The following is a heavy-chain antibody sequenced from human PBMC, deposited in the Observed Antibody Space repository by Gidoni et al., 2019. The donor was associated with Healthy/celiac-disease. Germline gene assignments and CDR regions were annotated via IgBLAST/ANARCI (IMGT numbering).Heavy chain of an antibody. V-gene: IGHV4-59*01. CDR1: GGSISSYY. D-gene: IGHD3-10*01. Sequence: QVQLQESGPGLVKPSDTLSLTCTVSGGSISSYYWSWIRQPPGKGLEWIGYIYYSRSTHYNPSLKSRFTISVDTSKNQFSLKLSSVTAADTAVYYCARVYYYGSGSHYGMDVWGQGTTVTVSS. J-gene: IGHJ6*02. CDR2: IYYSRST. CDR3: ARVYYYGSGSHYGMDV.